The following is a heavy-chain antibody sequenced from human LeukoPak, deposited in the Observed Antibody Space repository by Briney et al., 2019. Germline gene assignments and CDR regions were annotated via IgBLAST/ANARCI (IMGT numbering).Heavy chain of an antibody. CDR2: IYYSGST. Sequence: PSETLSLTCTVSGGSISSYYWTWIRQPPGKGLEWIGYIYYSGSTNYNPSLKSRVTISVDTSKNQFSLKPSSVTAADTAVYYCASMGYYYYYMDVWGKGTTVTVSS. CDR3: ASMGYYYYYMDV. CDR1: GGSISSYY. D-gene: IGHD3-10*01. J-gene: IGHJ6*03. V-gene: IGHV4-59*01.